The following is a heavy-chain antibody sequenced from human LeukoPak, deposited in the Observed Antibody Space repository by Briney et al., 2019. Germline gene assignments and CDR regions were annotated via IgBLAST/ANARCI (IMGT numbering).Heavy chain of an antibody. J-gene: IGHJ5*02. Sequence: PGGSLSLSCAASGFTFSSYSMNWVRQAPGKGLEWVSSISSSSSYIYYADSVKGRFTISRDNAKNSLYLQMNSLRAEDTAVYYCARDAIAAAGRAWFDPWGQGTLVTVSS. CDR1: GFTFSSYS. CDR3: ARDAIAAAGRAWFDP. D-gene: IGHD6-13*01. CDR2: ISSSSSYI. V-gene: IGHV3-21*01.